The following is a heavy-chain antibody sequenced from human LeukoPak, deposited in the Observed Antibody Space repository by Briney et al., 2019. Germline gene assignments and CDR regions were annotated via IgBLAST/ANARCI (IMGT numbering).Heavy chain of an antibody. CDR3: ARGAAYYYGSGSYYRPYYFDY. CDR2: IYSGGST. CDR1: GFTVSSNY. V-gene: IGHV3-53*01. Sequence: GGSLRLSCAASGFTVSSNYMSWVRQAPGKGLEWVSVIYSGGSTYYADSVKGRFTISRDNSKNTLYLQMNSLRAEDTAVYYCARGAAYYYGSGSYYRPYYFDYWGQGTLVTVSS. J-gene: IGHJ4*02. D-gene: IGHD3-10*01.